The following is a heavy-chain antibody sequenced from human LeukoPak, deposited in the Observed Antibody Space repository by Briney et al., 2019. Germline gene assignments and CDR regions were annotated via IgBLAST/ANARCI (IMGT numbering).Heavy chain of an antibody. CDR1: GGSFSGYY. CDR2: INHSGST. Sequence: PSETLSLTCAVYGGSFSGYYWSWIRQPPGKGLEWIGEINHSGSTNYNPSLKSRVTISVDTSKNQFSLKLSSVTAADTAVYYCASLMRYCSSTSCYTSSKNAFDIWGQGTMVTVSS. CDR3: ASLMRYCSSTSCYTSSKNAFDI. D-gene: IGHD2-2*02. V-gene: IGHV4-34*01. J-gene: IGHJ3*02.